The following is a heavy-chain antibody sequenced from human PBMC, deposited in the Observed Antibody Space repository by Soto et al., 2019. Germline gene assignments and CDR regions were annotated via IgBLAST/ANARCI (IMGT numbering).Heavy chain of an antibody. CDR2: IRFDGSNE. D-gene: IGHD1-7*01. Sequence: QEQLVESGGGVVQPGTSLRLSCAVPGGIFHGYGMHWVRQAPGKGLEWVAIIRFDGSNEEYADSVKGRFTISRDNSKNPLDLQMNTLGAEDTAVYYCERDGIGGTVFRGYLDYWGRGTVVTVSS. CDR3: ERDGIGGTVFRGYLDY. J-gene: IGHJ4*02. CDR1: GGIFHGYG. V-gene: IGHV3-33*01.